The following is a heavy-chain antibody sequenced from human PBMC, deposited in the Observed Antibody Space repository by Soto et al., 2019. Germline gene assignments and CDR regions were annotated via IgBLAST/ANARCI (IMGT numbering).Heavy chain of an antibody. CDR2: IYSGGST. CDR1: GFTVSSNY. J-gene: IGHJ6*02. CDR3: ARVEGYCTNGVCRPPNGMDV. Sequence: EVQLAQTGGGLIQPGGSLRLSCAASGFTVSSNYMSWVRQAPGKELEWVSVIYSGGSTYYADSVKGRFTISRDNSKNTLYLQMHSLRAGDTAVYYCARVEGYCTNGVCRPPNGMDVWGQGTTVTVSS. D-gene: IGHD2-8*01. V-gene: IGHV3-53*02.